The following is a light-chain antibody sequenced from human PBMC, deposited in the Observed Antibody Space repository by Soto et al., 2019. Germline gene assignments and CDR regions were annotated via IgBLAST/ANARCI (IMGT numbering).Light chain of an antibody. Sequence: DIHMTDSPSTLSASVGDRVTITCRASQSISVWLAWYQQKPGKAPKLLIYRASRLESGVPSRFSGSGSGTEFTLTVSSLQPDDFATYYCQQYNTYSRTFGQGTKVDIK. J-gene: IGKJ1*01. CDR2: RAS. CDR1: QSISVW. CDR3: QQYNTYSRT. V-gene: IGKV1-5*03.